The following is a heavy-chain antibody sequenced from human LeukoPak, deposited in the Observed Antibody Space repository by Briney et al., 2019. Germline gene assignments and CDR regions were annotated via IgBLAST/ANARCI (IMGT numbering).Heavy chain of an antibody. V-gene: IGHV3-23*01. J-gene: IGHJ4*02. Sequence: GGSLRLSCAASGFTFSSCAMHWVRQAPGKGLEWVSAISGSGGSTYYADSVKGRFTISRDNSKNTLYLQMNSLRAEDTAVYYCAKRGMNYYDSSEYYFDYWGQGTLVTVSS. D-gene: IGHD3-22*01. CDR3: AKRGMNYYDSSEYYFDY. CDR2: ISGSGGST. CDR1: GFTFSSCA.